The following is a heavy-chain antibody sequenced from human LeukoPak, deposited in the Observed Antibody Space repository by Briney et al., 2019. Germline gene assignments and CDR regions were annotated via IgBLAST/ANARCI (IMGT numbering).Heavy chain of an antibody. Sequence: PSETLSLTCTVFGDSLSSNWHYWAWIRQPPGKGLEWIGSIYYSGSTHYNPSLKSRVTMSVDTSKNQFSLKLKSVTAADTALYYCARYCTADNDVSRRDKWFDPWGHGTLVTVSS. CDR2: IYYSGST. CDR1: GDSLSSNWHY. D-gene: IGHD2-8*02. J-gene: IGHJ5*02. V-gene: IGHV4-39*07. CDR3: ARYCTADNDVSRRDKWFDP.